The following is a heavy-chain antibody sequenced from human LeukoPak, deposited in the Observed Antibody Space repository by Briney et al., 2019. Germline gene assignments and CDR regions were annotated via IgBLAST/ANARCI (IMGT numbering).Heavy chain of an antibody. Sequence: ASVKVSCKTSGYTFTKYLIHWVRQAPGQGLEWMGTINPQGDITNYAQRFQGRITLTEDTSTSAVYMELSSLTSEDTAVYYCARPSYCVADNCGYWLDPWGPGTLVTVSS. J-gene: IGHJ5*02. V-gene: IGHV1-46*01. CDR1: GYTFTKYL. CDR2: INPQGDIT. CDR3: ARPSYCVADNCGYWLDP. D-gene: IGHD2-21*01.